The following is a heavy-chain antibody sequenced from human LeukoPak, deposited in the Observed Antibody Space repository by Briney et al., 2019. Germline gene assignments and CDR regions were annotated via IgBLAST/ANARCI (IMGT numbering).Heavy chain of an antibody. V-gene: IGHV1-46*01. D-gene: IGHD3-3*01. J-gene: IGHJ6*02. Sequence: ASVKVSCKASGYTFTSYYMHWVRQARGQGLEWMGIINPSGGSTSYAQKFQGRVTMTRDTSTSTVYMELSSLRSEDTAVYYCARAPPNRITIFGVVTQEVGMDVWGQGTTVTVSS. CDR2: INPSGGST. CDR3: ARAPPNRITIFGVVTQEVGMDV. CDR1: GYTFTSYY.